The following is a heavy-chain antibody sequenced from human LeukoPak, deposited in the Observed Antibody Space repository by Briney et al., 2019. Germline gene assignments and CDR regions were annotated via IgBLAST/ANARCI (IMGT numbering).Heavy chain of an antibody. J-gene: IGHJ4*02. CDR3: ARDSTYWYDSGSSGPHYFDY. V-gene: IGHV3-30*01. CDR1: GFIFSNYA. Sequence: GRSPRLSCAASGFIFSNYALHWVRQAPGKGLEWVALISSDGSKTYHADSVKGRFSISKDNSKNTLYLQLNSLRAEDTSVYYCARDSTYWYDSGSSGPHYFDYWGQGTLVTVSS. CDR2: ISSDGSKT. D-gene: IGHD3-10*01.